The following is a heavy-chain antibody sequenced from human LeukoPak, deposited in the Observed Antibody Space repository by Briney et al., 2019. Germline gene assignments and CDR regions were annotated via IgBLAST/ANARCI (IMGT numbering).Heavy chain of an antibody. V-gene: IGHV1-2*02. CDR2: INPNSGGT. J-gene: IGHJ2*01. D-gene: IGHD3-22*01. CDR1: GYTFTSYC. CDR3: ARDPTRYYYDSSGYPATWYFDL. Sequence: ASVKVSCKASGYTFTSYCMHWVRQAPGQGLEWMGWINPNSGGTNYAQKFQGRVTMTRDTSISTAYMELSRLRSDDTAVYYCARDPTRYYYDSSGYPATWYFDLWGRGTLVTVSS.